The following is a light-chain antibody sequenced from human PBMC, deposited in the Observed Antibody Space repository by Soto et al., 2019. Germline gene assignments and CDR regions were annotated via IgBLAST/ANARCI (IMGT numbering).Light chain of an antibody. J-gene: IGLJ2*01. V-gene: IGLV2-8*01. CDR2: EDS. CDR1: SSDVGGDNY. CDR3: RSYASSQNVV. Sequence: QSVLTQPPSASGAPGQTVTISCTGTSSDVGGDNYVSWYQQHPGKAPKLLIYEDSNRPSGVPDRFSGSKSGSTASLTVSGLQAEDEADYYCRSYASSQNVVFGGGTKLTVL.